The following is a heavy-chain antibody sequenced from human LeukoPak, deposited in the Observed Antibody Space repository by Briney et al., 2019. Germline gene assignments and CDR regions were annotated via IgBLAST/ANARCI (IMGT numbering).Heavy chain of an antibody. CDR1: GYTFNTYG. Sequence: ASVKVSCKASGYTFNTYGVTWVRQAPGQGLEWVGGISAYNGNTNYAQKLKGRVTMTTDTSTNTVYMELRSLRSDDTAVYYCARELRLAKEYYFDYWGQGTLVTVSS. CDR2: ISAYNGNT. CDR3: ARELRLAKEYYFDY. V-gene: IGHV1-18*01. D-gene: IGHD1-1*01. J-gene: IGHJ4*02.